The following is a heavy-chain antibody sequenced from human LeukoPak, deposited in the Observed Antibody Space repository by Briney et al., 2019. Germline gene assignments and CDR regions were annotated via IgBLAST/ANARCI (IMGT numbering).Heavy chain of an antibody. Sequence: GGSLRLSCAASGFTFSSHWMSWVRQAPGKGLEWVANIKQDGSEKYYVDSVKGRFTISRDNAKNSLYLQMNSLRAEDTAVYYCARGQYDILTGYSSAIYDYWGQGTLVTVSS. D-gene: IGHD3-9*01. CDR1: GFTFSSHW. CDR2: IKQDGSEK. V-gene: IGHV3-7*01. CDR3: ARGQYDILTGYSSAIYDY. J-gene: IGHJ4*02.